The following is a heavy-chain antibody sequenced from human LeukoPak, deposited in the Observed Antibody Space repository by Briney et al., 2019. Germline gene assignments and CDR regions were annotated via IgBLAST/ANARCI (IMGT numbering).Heavy chain of an antibody. Sequence: GRSLRLSCAASGFTFDDYAMHWVRQAPGKGLEWVSGISWNSGSIGYADSVKGRFTISRGNAKNSLYLQMNSLRAEDTAVYYCARELYDSSGYYFTYWGQGTLVTVSS. CDR1: GFTFDDYA. J-gene: IGHJ4*02. D-gene: IGHD3-22*01. CDR2: ISWNSGSI. CDR3: ARELYDSSGYYFTY. V-gene: IGHV3-9*01.